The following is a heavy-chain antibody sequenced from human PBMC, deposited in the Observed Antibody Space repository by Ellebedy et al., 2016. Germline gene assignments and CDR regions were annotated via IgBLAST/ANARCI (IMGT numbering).Heavy chain of an antibody. J-gene: IGHJ4*02. V-gene: IGHV1-2*02. CDR2: INPNSGGT. Sequence: ASVKVSXXASGYTFTGYYMHWVRQAPGQGLEWMGWINPNSGGTNYAQKFQGRVTMTRDTSISTAYMELSRLRSDDTAVYYCGHTTGYCSSTSCSEWLDYWGQGTLVTVSS. CDR1: GYTFTGYY. CDR3: GHTTGYCSSTSCSEWLDY. D-gene: IGHD2-2*03.